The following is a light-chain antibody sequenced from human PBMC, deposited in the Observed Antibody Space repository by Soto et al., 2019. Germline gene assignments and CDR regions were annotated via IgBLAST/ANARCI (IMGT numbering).Light chain of an antibody. CDR1: SSDVGGYNY. J-gene: IGLJ2*01. CDR2: DVS. V-gene: IGLV2-14*01. CDR3: SSYTSSSTRVV. Sequence: QSVLTQPASVSGSPGQSITISCTGTSSDVGGYNYVSWYQQHPGKAPKLMIYDVSNRPSGVSNRFSGSKSGNTASLTISGLQAEDEADYYCSSYTSSSTRVVFGGGTKVTV.